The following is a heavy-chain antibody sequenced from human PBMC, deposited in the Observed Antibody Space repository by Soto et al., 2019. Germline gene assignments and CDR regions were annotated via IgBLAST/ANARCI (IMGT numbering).Heavy chain of an antibody. CDR3: ATGGWYCRGGSCHFDY. CDR1: GFTFSDDA. V-gene: IGHV3-23*01. CDR2: INDNGDTT. J-gene: IGHJ4*02. D-gene: IGHD2-15*01. Sequence: EVQLLESGGGLVQPGDSLRLSCAASGFTFSDDAMSWVRQAPGKGLEWVSGINDNGDTTHYADSVKGRFTISRDNTRNTMYLQMSILRGEDTAVYYCATGGWYCRGGSCHFDYWGQGTLVTVSS.